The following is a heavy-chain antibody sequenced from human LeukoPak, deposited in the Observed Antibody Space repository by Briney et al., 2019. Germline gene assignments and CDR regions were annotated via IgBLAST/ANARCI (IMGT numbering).Heavy chain of an antibody. CDR3: ARQRSSTWSLGY. Sequence: SETLSLTCAVYGGSFSGYYWSWIRQPPGKGLEWIGYVYYSGSTNYNPSLKSRVTISVDTSKNQFSLKLSSVTAADTAVYFCARQRSSTWSLGYWGQGTLVTVSS. J-gene: IGHJ4*02. V-gene: IGHV4-59*08. CDR1: GGSFSGYY. CDR2: VYYSGST. D-gene: IGHD6-13*01.